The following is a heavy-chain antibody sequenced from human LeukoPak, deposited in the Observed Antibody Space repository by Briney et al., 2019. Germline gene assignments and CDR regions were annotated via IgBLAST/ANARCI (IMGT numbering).Heavy chain of an antibody. V-gene: IGHV4-4*02. Sequence: SETLSLTCAVSGGFISSSNWWSWVRQPPGKGLEWIGEIYHSGSTNYNPSLKSRVTISVDKSKNQFSLKLSSVTAADTAVYYCASMNYDILTGYSDYWGQGTLVTVSS. CDR3: ASMNYDILTGYSDY. CDR1: GGFISSSNW. CDR2: IYHSGST. J-gene: IGHJ4*02. D-gene: IGHD3-9*01.